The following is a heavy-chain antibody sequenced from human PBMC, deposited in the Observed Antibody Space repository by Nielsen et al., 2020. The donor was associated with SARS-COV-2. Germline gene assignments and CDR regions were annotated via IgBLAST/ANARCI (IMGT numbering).Heavy chain of an antibody. CDR2: IDPSDSYT. D-gene: IGHD2-15*01. V-gene: IGHV5-10-1*01. Sequence: KVSCKGSGYSFTSYWISWVRQMPGKGLEWMGRIDPSDSYTNYSPSFQGHVTISADKSISTAYLQWSSLKASDTAMYYCARQPMGCSGGSCYYYMDVWGKGTTVTVSS. J-gene: IGHJ6*03. CDR3: ARQPMGCSGGSCYYYMDV. CDR1: GYSFTSYW.